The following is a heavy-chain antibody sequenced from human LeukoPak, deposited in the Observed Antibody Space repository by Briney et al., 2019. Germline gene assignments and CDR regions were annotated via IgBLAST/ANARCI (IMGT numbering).Heavy chain of an antibody. CDR3: AKDGGLWVSAHWGDS. Sequence: GGSLRLSCAASGFTFSNYWMSWARQAPGKGLEWVANIKQDGGEKYYVDSVKGRFTISRDNAMNSLCLQMNSLKAEDTAVYYCAKDGGLWVSAHWGDSWGRGTLVTVSS. CDR1: GFTFSNYW. CDR2: IKQDGGEK. D-gene: IGHD7-27*01. V-gene: IGHV3-7*03. J-gene: IGHJ4*02.